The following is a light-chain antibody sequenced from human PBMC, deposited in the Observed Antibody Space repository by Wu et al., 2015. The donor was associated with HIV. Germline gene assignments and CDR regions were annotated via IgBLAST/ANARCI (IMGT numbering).Light chain of an antibody. J-gene: IGKJ3*01. CDR3: QQRGNWPS. CDR2: GAS. Sequence: EIVMTQSPATLSVSPGERATLSCRASQSVSSNLAWYQQKPGQAPRLLIYGASTRATGIPARFSGSGSGTEFTLTISSMQSEDFAVYYCQQRGNWPSFGPGTKVDV. V-gene: IGKV3-15*01. CDR1: QSVSSN.